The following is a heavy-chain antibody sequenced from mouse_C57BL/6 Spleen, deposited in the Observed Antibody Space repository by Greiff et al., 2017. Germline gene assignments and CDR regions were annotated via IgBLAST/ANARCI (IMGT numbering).Heavy chain of an antibody. J-gene: IGHJ2*01. CDR3: ASQMGSITTVDPFDY. CDR2: IFPGSGST. V-gene: IGHV1-75*01. D-gene: IGHD1-1*01. Sequence: QVQLQQSGPELVKPGASVKISCKASGYTFTDYYINWVKQRPGQGLEWIGWIFPGSGSTYYNEKFKGKATLTVDKSSSTAYMLLSSLTSEDSAVYFCASQMGSITTVDPFDYWGQGTTLTVSS. CDR1: GYTFTDYY.